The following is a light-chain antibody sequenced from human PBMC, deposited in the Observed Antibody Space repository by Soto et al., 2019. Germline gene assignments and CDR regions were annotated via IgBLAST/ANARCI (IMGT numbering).Light chain of an antibody. CDR3: QQYGTSPPYT. J-gene: IGKJ2*01. CDR1: QTVSSNF. V-gene: IGKV3-20*01. Sequence: EMVLTQSPDTLSLSPGERATLSCRASQTVSSNFLAWYQQRPGQAPRLLIYGASSRAADIPDRFSGSGSGTDFTLTISRLEPEDLAVYYCQQYGTSPPYTFGQGTKVDIK. CDR2: GAS.